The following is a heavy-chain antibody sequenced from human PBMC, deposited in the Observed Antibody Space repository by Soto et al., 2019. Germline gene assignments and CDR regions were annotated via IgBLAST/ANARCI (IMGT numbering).Heavy chain of an antibody. Sequence: QMQLQESGPGLVKPSETLSLTCTVSGGSISSSSYYWGWIRQPPGQGLEWLGTIYSLGNTYYNPSLKSRVTISEDKSNSQLFLKLSSVTAPDTAGYYCARQIYDSSGYSYAYWGQGTLVTVSS. J-gene: IGHJ4*02. CDR3: ARQIYDSSGYSYAY. CDR2: IYSLGNT. CDR1: GGSISSSSYY. D-gene: IGHD3-22*01. V-gene: IGHV4-39*01.